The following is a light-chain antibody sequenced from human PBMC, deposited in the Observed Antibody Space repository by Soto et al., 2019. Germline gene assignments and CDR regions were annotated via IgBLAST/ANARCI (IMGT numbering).Light chain of an antibody. V-gene: IGLV2-14*01. CDR3: SSYTSTRTYV. Sequence: QSALTQPASVSGSHGQSIAISCTGTSSDVGGYNYVSWYQQHPGKAPVLMIYDVSIRPSGVTNRFSGSKSGNTASLTISGLQAEDEADYYCSSYTSTRTYVFGTGTKVTVL. CDR1: SSDVGGYNY. CDR2: DVS. J-gene: IGLJ1*01.